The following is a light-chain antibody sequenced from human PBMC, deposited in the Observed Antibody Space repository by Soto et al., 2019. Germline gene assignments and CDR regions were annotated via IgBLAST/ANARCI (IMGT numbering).Light chain of an antibody. CDR2: AAS. CDR1: QDISTS. Sequence: DIQMTQSPSSLSASLGDRVTITCRASQDISTSLSWLQQKPGRAPKVVISAASTLQGDVPSRFSGSGSGTDFTLTITGLQHEDFATYYCHQSFTSLPTFGGGTRVEI. CDR3: HQSFTSLPT. V-gene: IGKV1-39*01. J-gene: IGKJ4*01.